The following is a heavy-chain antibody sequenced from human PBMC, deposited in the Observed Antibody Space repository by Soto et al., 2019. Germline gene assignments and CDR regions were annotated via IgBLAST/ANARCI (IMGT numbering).Heavy chain of an antibody. CDR2: IDPSDSYT. J-gene: IGHJ6*02. CDR3: ASAYSGYDCHYGMDV. CDR1: GYSFTSYW. Sequence: GESLKISCKASGYSFTSYWISWVRQMPGKGLEWMGRIDPSDSYTNYSPSFQGHVTISADKSISTAYLQWSSLKASDTAMYYCASAYSGYDCHYGMDVWGQGTTVTVSS. D-gene: IGHD5-12*01. V-gene: IGHV5-10-1*01.